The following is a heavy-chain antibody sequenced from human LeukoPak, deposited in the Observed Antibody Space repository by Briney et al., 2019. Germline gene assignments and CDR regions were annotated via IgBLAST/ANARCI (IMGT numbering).Heavy chain of an antibody. CDR2: ISYSGTP. V-gene: IGHV4-30-4*08. CDR3: ARDRYGDFEDY. CDR1: GGSINTANYY. J-gene: IGHJ4*02. D-gene: IGHD4-17*01. Sequence: PSETLSLTCNVSGGSINTANYYWTWIRQPPGKGLEWIGYISYSGTPYYNPSLNSRVTISLDTSKNLFSLRLNSVTAADTAMYYCARDRYGDFEDYWGQGTLVTVSS.